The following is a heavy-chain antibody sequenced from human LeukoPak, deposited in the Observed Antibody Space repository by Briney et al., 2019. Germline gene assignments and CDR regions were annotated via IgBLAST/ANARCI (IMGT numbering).Heavy chain of an antibody. D-gene: IGHD3-22*01. Sequence: ASVKVSCKASGYTLTGYYMHWVRQAPGQGLEWMGRISPNSGGTNYAQKFHGRVTMTRDTSISTAYMELSRLRSDDTAVYYCARAYYYDSSSLDYWGQGTLVTVSS. V-gene: IGHV1-2*06. CDR1: GYTLTGYY. J-gene: IGHJ4*02. CDR2: ISPNSGGT. CDR3: ARAYYYDSSSLDY.